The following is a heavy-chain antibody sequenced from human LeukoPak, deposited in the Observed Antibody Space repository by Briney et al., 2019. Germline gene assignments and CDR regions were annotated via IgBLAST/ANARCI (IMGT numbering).Heavy chain of an antibody. V-gene: IGHV3-66*02. CDR3: ARNLEFVTTNDAIDV. J-gene: IGHJ6*02. CDR1: GFTVSSNY. CDR2: IYSGGST. D-gene: IGHD4-17*01. Sequence: GGSLRLSCAASGFTVSSNYMSWVRQAPGKGLEWVSVIYSGGSTYYADSVKGRFTISRDNSKNTLYLQMNGLKPEDTAVYYCARNLEFVTTNDAIDVWGQGTTVTVSS.